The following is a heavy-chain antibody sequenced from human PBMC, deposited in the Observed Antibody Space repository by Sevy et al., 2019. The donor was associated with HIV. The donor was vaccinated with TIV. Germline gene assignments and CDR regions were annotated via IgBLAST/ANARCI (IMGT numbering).Heavy chain of an antibody. CDR3: AKDLLGDYYDSSGVLDY. Sequence: GGSLRLSCAASGFTFSSYGMHWVRQAPGKGLEWVAVISYDESDKFYADSVKGRFTISRDNSKNTVYLQMNSLGPEDAALYYCAKDLLGDYYDSSGVLDYWGQRTLVTVSS. D-gene: IGHD3-22*01. J-gene: IGHJ4*02. CDR1: GFTFSSYG. V-gene: IGHV3-30*18. CDR2: ISYDESDK.